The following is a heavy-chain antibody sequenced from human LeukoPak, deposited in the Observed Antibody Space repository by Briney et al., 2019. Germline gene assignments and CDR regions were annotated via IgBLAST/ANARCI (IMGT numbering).Heavy chain of an antibody. J-gene: IGHJ4*02. CDR1: GFTFSSYA. CDR3: ARTRGYGSGSYFDY. CDR2: ISGSGGST. V-gene: IGHV3-23*01. Sequence: GGSLRLSCAAPGFTFSSYAMSWVRQAPGKGLEWVSAISGSGGSTYYADSVKGRFTISRDNSKNTLYLQMNSLRAEDTAVYYCARTRGYGSGSYFDYWGQGTLVTVSS. D-gene: IGHD3-10*01.